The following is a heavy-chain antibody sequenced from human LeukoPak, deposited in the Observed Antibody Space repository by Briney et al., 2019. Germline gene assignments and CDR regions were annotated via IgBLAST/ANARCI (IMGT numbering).Heavy chain of an antibody. CDR3: ARKVYASNDYYYEYYLDY. CDR1: GYTFTSYY. V-gene: IGHV1-46*01. CDR2: INPSGGAP. D-gene: IGHD3-22*01. J-gene: IGHJ4*02. Sequence: GASVKVSCKASGYTFTSYYIHWVRQAPGQGLEWMGMINPSGGAPNYAQKFQDRVTMTRDTSTSTVYMEVSSLRSEDTAVYYCARKVYASNDYYYEYYLDYWGQGTLVTVSS.